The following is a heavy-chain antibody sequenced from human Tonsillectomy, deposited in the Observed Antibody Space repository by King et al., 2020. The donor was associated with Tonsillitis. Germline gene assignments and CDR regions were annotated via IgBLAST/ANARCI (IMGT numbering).Heavy chain of an antibody. CDR2: ISYDGSNK. J-gene: IGHJ4*02. CDR1: GFTFSSYG. V-gene: IGHV3-30*18. D-gene: IGHD3-16*02. CDR3: AKAPGGEMGELSYHDY. Sequence: VQLVESGGGVVQPGRSLRLSCAASGFTFSSYGLHWVRQAPGKGLQWVAVISYDGSNKFYADSVKGRFTISRDNSKNTLYLQMNSLRAEDTAVYYCAKAPGGEMGELSYHDYWGQGTLVTVSS.